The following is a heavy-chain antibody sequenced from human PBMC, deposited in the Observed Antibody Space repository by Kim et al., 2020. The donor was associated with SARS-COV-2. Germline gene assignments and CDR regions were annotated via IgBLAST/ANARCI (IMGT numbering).Heavy chain of an antibody. Sequence: SETLSPSCTVSGGSISSSSYYWGWIRQPPGKGLEWIGSIYYSGSTYYNPSLKSRVTISVDTSKNQFSLKLSSVTAADTAVYYCARHGVVVTAIAPFDYWGQGTLVTVSS. CDR1: GGSISSSSYY. D-gene: IGHD2-21*02. V-gene: IGHV4-39*01. CDR3: ARHGVVVTAIAPFDY. J-gene: IGHJ4*02. CDR2: IYYSGST.